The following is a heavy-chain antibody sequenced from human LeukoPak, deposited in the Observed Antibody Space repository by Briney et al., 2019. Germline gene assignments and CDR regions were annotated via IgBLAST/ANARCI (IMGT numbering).Heavy chain of an antibody. CDR2: ISDSGDST. J-gene: IGHJ4*02. CDR1: GLTFSSYS. Sequence: GGSLRLSCAASGLTFSSYSMSWVRQAPGKGLEWVSAISDSGDSTYYAGSVKGRFTISRDNSKNTLYLQMNSLRAEDTGVYYCTKGYYDSSGYLDWGQGTLVTVSS. V-gene: IGHV3-23*01. D-gene: IGHD3-22*01. CDR3: TKGYYDSSGYLD.